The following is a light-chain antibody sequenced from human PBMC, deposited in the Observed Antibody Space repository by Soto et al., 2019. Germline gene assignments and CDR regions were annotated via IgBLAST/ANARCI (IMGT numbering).Light chain of an antibody. CDR1: QSISSN. Sequence: EIVMTQSPATLSVSPGERATLSCRASQSISSNLAWYQQKPGQAPRLLIYDASTRATGIPARFSGSGSGTEFTLTISSLQSEDFAVYYCQQYNNWRPYTFGQGTKLEIK. J-gene: IGKJ2*01. CDR2: DAS. CDR3: QQYNNWRPYT. V-gene: IGKV3-15*01.